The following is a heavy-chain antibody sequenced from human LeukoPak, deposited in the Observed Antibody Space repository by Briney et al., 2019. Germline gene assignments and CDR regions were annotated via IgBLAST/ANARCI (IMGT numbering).Heavy chain of an antibody. CDR1: GFTFSNYG. V-gene: IGHV3-30*18. Sequence: PGGSLRLSCAASGFTFSNYGIHWVRQAPGKGLEWVAVISYDGSNKYYADSVKGRFTISRDNSKNTLYLQMNSLRAEDTAVYYCAKEVRGSGSYRFDYWGQGTLVTVSS. CDR2: ISYDGSNK. CDR3: AKEVRGSGSYRFDY. J-gene: IGHJ4*02. D-gene: IGHD1-26*01.